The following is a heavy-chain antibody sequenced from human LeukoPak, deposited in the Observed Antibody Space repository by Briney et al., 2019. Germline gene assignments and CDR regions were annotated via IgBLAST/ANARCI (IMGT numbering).Heavy chain of an antibody. CDR3: ARGGWSGNWFDP. J-gene: IGHJ5*02. CDR1: GFTFSNYW. CDR2: INADGSST. Sequence: PGGSLRLSCAASGFTFSNYWMHWVRQAPGKGLVWVSRINADGSSTNYADSVKGRFTISRDNAKNTLYLLMNSLTPEDTAVYFCARGGWSGNWFDPWGQGTPGHRLL. D-gene: IGHD6-19*01. V-gene: IGHV3-74*01.